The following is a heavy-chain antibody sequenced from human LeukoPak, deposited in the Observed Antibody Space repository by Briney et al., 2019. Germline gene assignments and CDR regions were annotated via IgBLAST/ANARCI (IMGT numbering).Heavy chain of an antibody. J-gene: IGHJ6*02. CDR3: VRAMDV. V-gene: IGHV3-7*01. Sequence: PGESLRLSCAASGFTFSNYWMHWVRQAPGKGLEWVANIKQDGSARYYVDSVRGRFTISRDNAKNSLYLQMSSLRAEDTALYYCVRAMDVWGQGTTVTVSS. CDR2: IKQDGSAR. CDR1: GFTFSNYW.